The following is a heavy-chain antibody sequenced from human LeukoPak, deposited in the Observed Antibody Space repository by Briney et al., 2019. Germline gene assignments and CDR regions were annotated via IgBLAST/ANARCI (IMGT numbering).Heavy chain of an antibody. CDR2: ISNSGSSI. CDR3: GRGHWGLDY. J-gene: IGHJ4*02. Sequence: GGSLXXSXAASGFTFSDSYMTWIRQAPGRGVEWVSYISNSGSSIYYADSVEGRLTTYRENAKKSLYVQMNSLGAEERAVYYCGRGHWGLDYWGQGALVTVSS. V-gene: IGHV3-11*04. D-gene: IGHD7-27*01. CDR1: GFTFSDSY.